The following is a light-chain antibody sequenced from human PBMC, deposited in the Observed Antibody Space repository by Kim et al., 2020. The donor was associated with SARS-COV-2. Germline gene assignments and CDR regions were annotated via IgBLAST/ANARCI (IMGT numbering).Light chain of an antibody. Sequence: ASVGDTVTITCRATQNTRGWVAWYQQKPGKVPKLLIQKASSLASGVPSRFSGSGSGTEFTLTITSLQPDDVGTYYCQQYNSASPTFGQGTKVEIK. V-gene: IGKV1-5*03. CDR3: QQYNSASPT. J-gene: IGKJ1*01. CDR1: QNTRGW. CDR2: KAS.